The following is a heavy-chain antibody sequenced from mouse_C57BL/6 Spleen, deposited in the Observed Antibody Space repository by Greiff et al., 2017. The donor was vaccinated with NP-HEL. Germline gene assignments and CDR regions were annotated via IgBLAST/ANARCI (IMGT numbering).Heavy chain of an antibody. CDR3: AREITTVVATGGYFDY. CDR1: GYTFTSYG. Sequence: QVQLKQSGAELARPGASVKLSCKASGYTFTSYGISWVKQRTGQGLEWIGEIYPRSGNTYYNEKFKGKATLTADKSSSTAYMELRSLTSEDSAVYFCAREITTVVATGGYFDYWGQGTTLTVSS. J-gene: IGHJ2*01. V-gene: IGHV1-81*01. D-gene: IGHD1-1*01. CDR2: IYPRSGNT.